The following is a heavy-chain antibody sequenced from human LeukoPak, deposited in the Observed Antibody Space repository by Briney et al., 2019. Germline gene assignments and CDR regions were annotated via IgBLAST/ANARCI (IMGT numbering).Heavy chain of an antibody. Sequence: GGSLRLSCAASGFTFSSYAMSWVRQAPGKGLEWVSSISSSGDYRFYADSVKGRFTFSRDNAKNSLYLQMNSLRAGDTAVYYCARVNDFWSGEFDYWGQGTLVTVSS. CDR3: ARVNDFWSGEFDY. J-gene: IGHJ4*02. D-gene: IGHD3-3*01. CDR1: GFTFSSYA. V-gene: IGHV3-21*01. CDR2: ISSSGDYR.